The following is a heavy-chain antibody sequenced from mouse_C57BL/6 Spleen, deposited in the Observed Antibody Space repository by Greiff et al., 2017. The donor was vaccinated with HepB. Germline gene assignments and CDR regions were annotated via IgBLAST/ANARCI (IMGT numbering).Heavy chain of an antibody. V-gene: IGHV10-3*01. CDR3: VRYPPPDYYGSSYGYFDV. Sequence: EVKLVESGGGLVQPKGSLKLSCAASGFTFNTYAMHWVRQAPGKGLEWVARIRSKSSNYATYYADSVKDRFTISRDDSQSMLYLQMNNLKTEDTAMYDCVRYPPPDYYGSSYGYFDVWGTGTTVTVSS. CDR1: GFTFNTYA. CDR2: IRSKSSNYAT. J-gene: IGHJ1*03. D-gene: IGHD1-1*01.